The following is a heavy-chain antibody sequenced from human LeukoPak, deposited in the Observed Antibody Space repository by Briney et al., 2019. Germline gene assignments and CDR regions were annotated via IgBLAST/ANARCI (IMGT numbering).Heavy chain of an antibody. CDR3: ARGRRDGYNYFDY. Sequence: SETLSLTCTVSGGSINIYYWSWIRQPPGKGLEWIGYISYSGTTYYNPSLKSRVTISGDTSKNQFSLKPSSVTAADTAVYYCARGRRDGYNYFDYWGQGTLVTVSS. CDR2: ISYSGTT. J-gene: IGHJ4*02. V-gene: IGHV4-59*01. D-gene: IGHD5-24*01. CDR1: GGSINIYY.